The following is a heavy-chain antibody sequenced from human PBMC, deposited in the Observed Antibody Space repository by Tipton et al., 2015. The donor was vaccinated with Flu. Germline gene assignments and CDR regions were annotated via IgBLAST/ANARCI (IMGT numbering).Heavy chain of an antibody. CDR1: GFTVTSSY. J-gene: IGHJ6*02. D-gene: IGHD2-2*01. CDR2: IYGGGTT. Sequence: SLRLSCAASGFTVTSSYMSWVRQAPGKGLEWVSVIYGGGTTDYADSVKGRFTISRDKSKNALYLQMSSLRAEDTAGYYCAKGPQVPEWPYYYGMDVWGQGTTVTVSS. CDR3: AKGPQVPEWPYYYGMDV. V-gene: IGHV3-53*01.